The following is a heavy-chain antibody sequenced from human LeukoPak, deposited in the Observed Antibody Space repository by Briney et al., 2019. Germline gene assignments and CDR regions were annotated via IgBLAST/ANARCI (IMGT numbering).Heavy chain of an antibody. CDR1: GYTFTGYY. V-gene: IGHV1-2*02. Sequence: EASVKVSCKASGYTFTGYYMHWVRQAPGQGLEWMGWINPNSGGTNYAQKFQGRVTMTRDTSISTAYMELSRLRSDDTAVYYCARGGPDFWSGYFYYFDYWGQGTLVTVSS. CDR2: INPNSGGT. CDR3: ARGGPDFWSGYFYYFDY. J-gene: IGHJ4*02. D-gene: IGHD3-3*01.